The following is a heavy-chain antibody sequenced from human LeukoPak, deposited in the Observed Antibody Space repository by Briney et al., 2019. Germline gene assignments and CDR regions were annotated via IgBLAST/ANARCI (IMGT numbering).Heavy chain of an antibody. V-gene: IGHV4-59*01. Sequence: SETLSLTCTVSGGSISSYYWSWIRQPPGKGLEWIGYIYYSGSTNYNPSLKSRVTISVDTSKNQFSLKLSSVTAADTAVYYCARVRLLWFGELDAFDIWGQGTMVTVSS. J-gene: IGHJ3*02. D-gene: IGHD3-10*01. CDR2: IYYSGST. CDR1: GGSISSYY. CDR3: ARVRLLWFGELDAFDI.